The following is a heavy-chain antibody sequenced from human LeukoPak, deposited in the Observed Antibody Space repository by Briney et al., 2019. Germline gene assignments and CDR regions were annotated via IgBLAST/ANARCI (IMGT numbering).Heavy chain of an antibody. CDR3: ARDWPYCSGGSCKDFYYGMDV. CDR1: GYTFTSYG. Sequence: GASVKVSCKASGYTFTSYGISWVRQAPGQGLEWMGWISAYNGNTNYAQKLQGRVTMTTDTSTSTAYMELRSLRSDDTAVYYCARDWPYCSGGSCKDFYYGMDVWGQGTTVTVSS. V-gene: IGHV1-18*01. CDR2: ISAYNGNT. J-gene: IGHJ6*02. D-gene: IGHD2-15*01.